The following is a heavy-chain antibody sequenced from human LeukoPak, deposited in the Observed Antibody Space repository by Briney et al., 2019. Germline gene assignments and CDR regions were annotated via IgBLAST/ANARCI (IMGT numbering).Heavy chain of an antibody. Sequence: GGSLRLSCAASGFTFSSYATSWVRQAPGKGLAWVSTISGGSGSTYCADSVKGRFTISRDNSKNTLYLQMNSLRDEDTAVYYCAKHRFESGGYHSTDWGQGTLVTVSS. CDR2: ISGGSGST. CDR1: GFTFSSYA. J-gene: IGHJ4*02. D-gene: IGHD3-22*01. CDR3: AKHRFESGGYHSTD. V-gene: IGHV3-23*01.